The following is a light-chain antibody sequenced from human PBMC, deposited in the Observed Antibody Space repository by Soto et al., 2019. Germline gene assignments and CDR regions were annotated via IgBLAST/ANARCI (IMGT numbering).Light chain of an antibody. CDR2: DAS. J-gene: IGKJ5*01. Sequence: DIQISHSPYTVSASLGYILTITFRASQIISSWLAWYQQKPGKAPKLLIYDASSLESGVPSRFSGSGSGTEFTLTISSLQPDDFATYYCQQYNSYYTFGQGTRLEIK. CDR3: QQYNSYYT. V-gene: IGKV1-5*01. CDR1: QIISSW.